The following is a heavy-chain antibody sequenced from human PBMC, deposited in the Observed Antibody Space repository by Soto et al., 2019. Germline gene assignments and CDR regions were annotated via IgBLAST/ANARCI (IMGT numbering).Heavy chain of an antibody. V-gene: IGHV1-69*12. CDR2: ITPIFGTA. J-gene: IGHJ5*02. Sequence: QVQLVQSGAEVKKPGSSVKVSCKTSGGTFSNYAITWVRQAPGQGLEWMGGITPIFGTANYAQKFQGRVTITADESTSTAYMDLTSLRSEDTAVHYCAREIGSATFRSWGQGTLVTVSS. D-gene: IGHD3-16*01. CDR3: AREIGSATFRS. CDR1: GGTFSNYA.